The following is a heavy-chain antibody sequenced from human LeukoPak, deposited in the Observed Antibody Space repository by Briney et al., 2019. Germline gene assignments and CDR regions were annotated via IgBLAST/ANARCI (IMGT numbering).Heavy chain of an antibody. CDR1: GDSVSSNSAA. Sequence: SQTLSLTCAISGDSVSSNSAAWNWIRQSPSRGLEWLGRTYYRSKWYNDYAVSVKSRITINPDTSKNQLSLQLNSVTPEDTAVYYCARASITMVRGVIIEYFDYWGQGTLVTVSS. CDR3: ARASITMVRGVIIEYFDY. D-gene: IGHD3-10*01. CDR2: TYYRSKWYN. J-gene: IGHJ4*02. V-gene: IGHV6-1*01.